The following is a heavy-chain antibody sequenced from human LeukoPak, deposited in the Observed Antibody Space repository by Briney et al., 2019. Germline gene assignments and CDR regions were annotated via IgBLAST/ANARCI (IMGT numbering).Heavy chain of an antibody. CDR2: IYTSGST. CDR3: ARDREVGATGYYFDY. V-gene: IGHV4-61*02. CDR1: GGSISSGSYY. J-gene: IGHJ4*02. Sequence: SETLSLTCTVSGGSISSGSYYWSWIRQPAGKGLEWIGRIYTSGSTTYNSSLKSRVTIALDTSKNHFSLRLSSVTAADTAVYYCARDREVGATGYYFDYWGQGTLVTVSS. D-gene: IGHD1-26*01.